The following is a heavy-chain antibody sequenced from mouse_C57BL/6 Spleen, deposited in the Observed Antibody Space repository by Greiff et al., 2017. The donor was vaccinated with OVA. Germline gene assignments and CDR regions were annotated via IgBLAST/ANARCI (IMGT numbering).Heavy chain of an antibody. CDR2: ISSGGDYI. D-gene: IGHD1-1*01. V-gene: IGHV5-9-1*02. Sequence: EVKLMESGEGLVKPGGSLKLSCAASGFTFSSYAMSWVRQTPEKRLEWVAYISSGGDYIYYADTVKGRFTISRDNARNTLYLQMSSLKSEDTAMYYCTRYQDYGSSYGYFDVWGTGTTVTVSS. CDR3: TRYQDYGSSYGYFDV. CDR1: GFTFSSYA. J-gene: IGHJ1*03.